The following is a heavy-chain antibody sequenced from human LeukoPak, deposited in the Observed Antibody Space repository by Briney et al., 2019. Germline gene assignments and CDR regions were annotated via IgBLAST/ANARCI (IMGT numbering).Heavy chain of an antibody. D-gene: IGHD5/OR15-5a*01. CDR3: ASLSTSFGMDV. CDR2: IKQDGSER. Sequence: PGGSLRLSCAASGFTFSSYWMSWVRQAPGKGLEWVANIKQDGSERYYVDSVKGRFTISRDNAKNSLYLQMNSLRAEDTAVYYCASLSTSFGMDVWGQGTTVTVSS. J-gene: IGHJ6*02. V-gene: IGHV3-7*05. CDR1: GFTFSSYW.